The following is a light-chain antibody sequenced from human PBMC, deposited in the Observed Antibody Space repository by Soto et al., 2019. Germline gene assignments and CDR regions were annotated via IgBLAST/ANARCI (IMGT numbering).Light chain of an antibody. J-gene: IGLJ1*01. V-gene: IGLV2-14*01. CDR1: SSDVGGYNY. Sequence: QSALTQPASVSGSPGQSITISCTGTSSDVGGYNYVSWYQQHPGKAPKLMIYDVSYRPSGVSNRFSGSKSGNTASLTISGRQAEDESDYYCSSYTSNNTQVFGTGTKVTVL. CDR2: DVS. CDR3: SSYTSNNTQV.